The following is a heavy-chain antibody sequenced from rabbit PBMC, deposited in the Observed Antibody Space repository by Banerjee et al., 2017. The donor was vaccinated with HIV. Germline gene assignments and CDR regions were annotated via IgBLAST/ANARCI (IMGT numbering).Heavy chain of an antibody. CDR3: ARDLAGVIGWNFDL. Sequence: QEQLVESGGGLVQPEGSLTLTCKASGFDLSSSYWICWVRQAPGKGLEWIGCFYTGDGNTYSASWVNGRFSISRTSSTTVALQMTSLTAADTATYFCARDLAGVIGWNFDLWGPGTLVTVS. CDR2: FYTGDGNT. D-gene: IGHD4-1*01. CDR1: GFDLSSSYW. J-gene: IGHJ4*01. V-gene: IGHV1S45*01.